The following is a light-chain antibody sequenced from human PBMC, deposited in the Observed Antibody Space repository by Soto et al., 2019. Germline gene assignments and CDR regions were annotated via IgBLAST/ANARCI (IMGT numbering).Light chain of an antibody. CDR3: QQSYSTLLT. CDR1: QSISNY. CDR2: AAS. J-gene: IGKJ4*01. V-gene: IGKV1-39*01. Sequence: DLQMTQSPSSLSASIGDRVTLTCRASQSISNYLNWYQQKPGKAPKLLMYAASSLQSGVPSRFSGSGSGTDFTLTISSLQPEDFATYYCQQSYSTLLTFGGGTKVEIK.